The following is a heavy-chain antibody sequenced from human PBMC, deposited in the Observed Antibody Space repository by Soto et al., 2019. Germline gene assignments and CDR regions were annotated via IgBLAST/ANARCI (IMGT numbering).Heavy chain of an antibody. D-gene: IGHD4-17*01. CDR2: IIPIFGTA. V-gene: IGHV1-69*13. Sequence: SVKVSCKASGGTFSSYAISWVRQAPGQGLEWMGGIIPIFGTANYAQKFQGRVTITADESTSTAYMELSSLRSEDTAVYYCARQGVDYGDYATEKYYYYGMDVWGQGTTVTVSS. CDR1: GGTFSSYA. J-gene: IGHJ6*02. CDR3: ARQGVDYGDYATEKYYYYGMDV.